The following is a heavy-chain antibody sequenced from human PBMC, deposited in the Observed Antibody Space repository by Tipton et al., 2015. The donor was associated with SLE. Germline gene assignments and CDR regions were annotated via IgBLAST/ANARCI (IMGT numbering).Heavy chain of an antibody. V-gene: IGHV4-59*01. J-gene: IGHJ4*02. CDR3: AGATTVRGRMVWAY. CDR2: ISDSGSA. Sequence: TLSLTCTVSGGSISSFHWSWMRQPPGKGLEWTGYISDSGSANYNPSLKSRVAMSVDTSKSQFTLNLNSVTAADTAVYYCAGATTVRGRMVWAYWGQGALVTLSP. CDR1: GGSISSFH. D-gene: IGHD3-10*01.